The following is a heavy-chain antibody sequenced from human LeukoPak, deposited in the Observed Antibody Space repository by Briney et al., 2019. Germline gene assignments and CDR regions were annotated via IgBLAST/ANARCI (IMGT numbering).Heavy chain of an antibody. CDR1: GGSFSGYY. CDR2: INHSGST. J-gene: IGHJ4*02. D-gene: IGHD5-24*01. Sequence: SETLSLTCAVYGGSFSGYYWSWIRQPPGKGLEWIGEINHSGSTNYNPSLKSRVTISVDTSKNQFSLKLSSVTAADTAVYYCARGRRDGYNPRRPFDYWGQGTLVTVSS. V-gene: IGHV4-34*01. CDR3: ARGRRDGYNPRRPFDY.